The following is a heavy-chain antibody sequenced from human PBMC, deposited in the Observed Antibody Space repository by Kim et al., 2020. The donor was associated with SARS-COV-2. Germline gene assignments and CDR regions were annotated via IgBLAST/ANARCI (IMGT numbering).Heavy chain of an antibody. V-gene: IGHV4-61*03. CDR2: T. J-gene: IGHJ4*02. Sequence: TNSNPSRESRVTLSLDTSKNHFPLKLTSVTAADTAVYYCARGPTRNYFDYWGQGSLVTVSS. CDR3: ARGPTRNYFDY.